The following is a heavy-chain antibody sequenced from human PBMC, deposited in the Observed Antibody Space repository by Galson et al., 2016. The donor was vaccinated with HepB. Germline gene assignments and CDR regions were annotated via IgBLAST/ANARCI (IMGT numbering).Heavy chain of an antibody. CDR1: GFTFSSYW. J-gene: IGHJ4*02. V-gene: IGHV3-7*05. CDR3: AKAASGWYHSFDY. Sequence: SLRLSCAASGFTFSSYWMNWVRQAPGKGLEWVANIKQDGSDKYYVGSLKGRFTISRDNTKNSLYLQMNSLRAEDTAVYSCAKAASGWYHSFDYGGQGTLVTVSA. CDR2: IKQDGSDK. D-gene: IGHD6-19*01.